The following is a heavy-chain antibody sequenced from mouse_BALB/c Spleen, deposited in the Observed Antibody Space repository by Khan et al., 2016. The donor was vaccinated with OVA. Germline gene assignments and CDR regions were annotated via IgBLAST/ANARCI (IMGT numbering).Heavy chain of an antibody. CDR2: ISYSGGT. CDR1: GYSITSGYA. J-gene: IGHJ2*01. D-gene: IGHD1-1*01. V-gene: IGHV3-2*02. Sequence: VQLKESGPGLVKPSQSLSLTCTVTGYSITSGYAWNWIRQFPGNKLEWMGYISYSGGTSYNPSFKRRISITRDTSKNKFFMQLNSVTNEDTATXYCARGNYYGYYFDYWGQGTPLTVSS. CDR3: ARGNYYGYYFDY.